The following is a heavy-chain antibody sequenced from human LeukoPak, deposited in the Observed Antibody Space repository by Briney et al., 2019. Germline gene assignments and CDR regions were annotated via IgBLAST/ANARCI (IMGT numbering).Heavy chain of an antibody. J-gene: IGHJ4*02. Sequence: GGSLRLSCAASGFTFSNYWMHWVRQVPGKGLVWISDIDTDGSRTRYADSVKGRFTISRDNAKNSLYLQMNSLRAEDTAVYYCARGKYCSGGSCFPFFDYWGQGTLVTVSS. CDR3: ARGKYCSGGSCFPFFDY. V-gene: IGHV3-74*01. CDR2: IDTDGSRT. D-gene: IGHD2-15*01. CDR1: GFTFSNYW.